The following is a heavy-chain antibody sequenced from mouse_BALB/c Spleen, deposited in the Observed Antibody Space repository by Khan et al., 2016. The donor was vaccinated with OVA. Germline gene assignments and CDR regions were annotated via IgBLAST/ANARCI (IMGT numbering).Heavy chain of an antibody. J-gene: IGHJ4*01. CDR2: IWGDGST. V-gene: IGHV2-3*01. D-gene: IGHD1-1*01. CDR3: DSFMSTEGYYAMDY. Sequence: QVQLKQSGPGLVAPSQSLSITCTVSGFSLTRYGVSWVRQPPGKGLEWLGVIWGDGSTNYHSALISRLSINKDSSKSQVFLKLNSLQTDDTATYYCDSFMSTEGYYAMDYWGQGTSVTVSS. CDR1: GFSLTRYG.